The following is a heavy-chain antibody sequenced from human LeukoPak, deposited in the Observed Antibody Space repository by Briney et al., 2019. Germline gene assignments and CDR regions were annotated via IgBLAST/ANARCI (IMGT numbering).Heavy chain of an antibody. D-gene: IGHD6-19*01. CDR3: ARVTPLGIAVAESDY. CDR1: GYTFTSYG. CDR2: ISAYNGNT. J-gene: IGHJ4*02. Sequence: ASVKVSCKASGYTFTSYGISWVRQAPGQGLEWMGWISAYNGNTNYAQKLQGRVTMTTDTSTSTAYMELRSLRSDDTAVYYCARVTPLGIAVAESDYWGQGTLVTVSS. V-gene: IGHV1-18*01.